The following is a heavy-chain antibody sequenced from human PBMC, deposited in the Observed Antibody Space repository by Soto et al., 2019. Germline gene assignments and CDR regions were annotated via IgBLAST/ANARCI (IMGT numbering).Heavy chain of an antibody. CDR3: TTGPLDYFDY. CDR2: ISYDESKK. Sequence: PGGSLRLSCAASGFTFSPYGIHWVRQAPGKGLEWVSLISYDESKKFYAESVKGRFTISRDNSKNTLYLQMNSLKTEDTAVYYCTTGPLDYFDYWGQGTLVTVSS. CDR1: GFTFSPYG. J-gene: IGHJ4*02. V-gene: IGHV3-30*03.